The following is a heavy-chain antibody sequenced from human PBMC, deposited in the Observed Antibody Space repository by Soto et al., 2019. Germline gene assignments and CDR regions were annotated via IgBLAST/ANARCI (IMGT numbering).Heavy chain of an antibody. CDR1: GFTFSDYY. V-gene: IGHV3-11*01. Sequence: QVQLVESGGGLVQPGGSLRLSCAASGFTFSDYYMSWIRQAPGQGLEWVSYVSGSGSSIYYADSVKGRFTISRDNAKNSLYLQMNSLRAEDTAVYYCARVPKGVVVAANDYWGQGTLVTVSS. CDR2: VSGSGSSI. D-gene: IGHD2-15*01. J-gene: IGHJ4*02. CDR3: ARVPKGVVVAANDY.